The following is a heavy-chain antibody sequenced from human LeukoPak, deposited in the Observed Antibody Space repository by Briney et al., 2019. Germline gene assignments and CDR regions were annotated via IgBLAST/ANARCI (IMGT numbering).Heavy chain of an antibody. CDR2: IYYSGST. CDR3: ASTYYYDSKDAFDI. Sequence: SETLSLTCTVSGGSISSYYWSWIRQPPGKGLEWIGYIYYSGSTNYNPSLKSRVTISVDTSKNQFSLKLSSVTAADTAVYYCASTYYYDSKDAFDIWGQGTMVTVSS. CDR1: GGSISSYY. D-gene: IGHD3-22*01. V-gene: IGHV4-59*01. J-gene: IGHJ3*02.